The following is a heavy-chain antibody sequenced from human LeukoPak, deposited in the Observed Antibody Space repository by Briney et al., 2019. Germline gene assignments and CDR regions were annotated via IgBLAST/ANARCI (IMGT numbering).Heavy chain of an antibody. CDR3: ARSFNPGYGDSL. Sequence: PGGSLRLSGAPSGFTFSSYSMNWVRQAPGKGLEWVSSISSSSSYIYYADSVKGRFTISRDNAKNSLYLQMNSLRAEDAAVYYCARSFNPGYGDSLWGQGTLVTVSS. V-gene: IGHV3-21*01. D-gene: IGHD4-17*01. J-gene: IGHJ4*02. CDR1: GFTFSSYS. CDR2: ISSSSSYI.